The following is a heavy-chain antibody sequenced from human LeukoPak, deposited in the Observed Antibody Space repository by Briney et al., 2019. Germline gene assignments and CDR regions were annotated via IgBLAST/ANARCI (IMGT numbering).Heavy chain of an antibody. Sequence: GGSLRLSCAASGFTFSSYSMNWVRQAPGKGLEWVSSISSSSSYIYYADSVKGRFTISRDNAKNSLYLQMNSLRAEDTAVYYCARAPNRYDILTGYYDYWGQGTLVTVSS. V-gene: IGHV3-21*01. J-gene: IGHJ4*02. CDR2: ISSSSSYI. CDR3: ARAPNRYDILTGYYDY. D-gene: IGHD3-9*01. CDR1: GFTFSSYS.